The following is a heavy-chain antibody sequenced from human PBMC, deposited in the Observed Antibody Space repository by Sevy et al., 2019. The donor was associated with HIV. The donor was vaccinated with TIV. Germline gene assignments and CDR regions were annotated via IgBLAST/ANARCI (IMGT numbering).Heavy chain of an antibody. J-gene: IGHJ4*02. V-gene: IGHV4-30-2*01. CDR1: GGSISSGLYS. CDR3: ARESGDYPYYFDH. Sequence: SETLSLTCAVSGGSISSGLYSWNWIRHPPGKGLEWIGYIYHTGPTYYNPSLKSRVTISVDRSKNQFSLRLSSVTAADTAVYYCARESGDYPYYFDHWGQGTLVTVSS. CDR2: IYHTGPT. D-gene: IGHD4-17*01.